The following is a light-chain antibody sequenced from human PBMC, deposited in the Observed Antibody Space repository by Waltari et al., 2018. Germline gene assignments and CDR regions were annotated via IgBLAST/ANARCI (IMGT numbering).Light chain of an antibody. Sequence: VMTQSPDSLAVSLGQRATLNLKSSQSVLYSSNNKNYLAWYQQKPGQPPKLLIYWASTRESGVPDRFSGSESGTDFSLTISSLQAEDVAVYYCQQYYSIPWTFGQGTKVEIK. J-gene: IGKJ1*01. V-gene: IGKV4-1*01. CDR3: QQYYSIPWT. CDR1: QSVLYSSNNKNY. CDR2: WAS.